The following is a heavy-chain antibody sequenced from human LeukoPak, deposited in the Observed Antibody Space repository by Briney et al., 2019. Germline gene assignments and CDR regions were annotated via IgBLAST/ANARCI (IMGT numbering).Heavy chain of an antibody. D-gene: IGHD4-17*01. Sequence: APVKVSCKVSGYTLTELSMHWVRQAPGKGLEWMGGFDPEDGETIYAQKFQGRVTMTRDTSISTAYMELNRLRSDDTAVYYCARRGGKNYGDYVVYYYYMDVWGKGTTVTVSS. CDR3: ARRGGKNYGDYVVYYYYMDV. V-gene: IGHV1-24*01. J-gene: IGHJ6*03. CDR2: FDPEDGET. CDR1: GYTLTELS.